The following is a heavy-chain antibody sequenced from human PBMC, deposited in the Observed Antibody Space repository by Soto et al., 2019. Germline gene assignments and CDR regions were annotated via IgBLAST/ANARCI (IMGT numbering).Heavy chain of an antibody. D-gene: IGHD3-10*01. V-gene: IGHV1-2*02. J-gene: IGHJ6*02. CDR2: INPNSGGT. CDR1: GYTFNEYY. Sequence: QVQLVQSGAEVKKPGASVKVSCKTSGYTFNEYYIHWMRQVPGQGPEWMGWINPNSGGTKFAKKFQGGITMTRDTSLSTAYMELSRLRSDDTAVYSCARRLGGGGDYFYGMDVWGQGTAVTVSS. CDR3: ARRLGGGGDYFYGMDV.